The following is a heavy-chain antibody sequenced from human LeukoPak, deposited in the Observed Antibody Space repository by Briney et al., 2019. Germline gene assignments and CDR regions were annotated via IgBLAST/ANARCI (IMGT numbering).Heavy chain of an antibody. V-gene: IGHV3-30*04. J-gene: IGHJ4*02. CDR3: ARDHALDY. CDR1: GFTFSTYA. CDR2: ISFDGSTH. Sequence: PGGSLRLSCAASGFTFSTYAMHWVRQAPGKGPEWVAVISFDGSTHYYADSVKGRFTISRDNSENTLYLQMNSLRAEDTAVYYCARDHALDYWGQGTLVTVSS.